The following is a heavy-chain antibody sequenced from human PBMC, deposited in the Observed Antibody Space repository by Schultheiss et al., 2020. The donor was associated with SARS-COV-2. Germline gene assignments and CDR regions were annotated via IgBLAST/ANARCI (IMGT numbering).Heavy chain of an antibody. CDR2: INHSGST. V-gene: IGHV4-34*01. CDR1: GGSISSYY. CDR3: ARGAASDY. D-gene: IGHD2-15*01. Sequence: SETLSLTCTVSGGSISSYYWSWIRQPPGKGLEWIGEINHSGSTNYNPSLKSRVTISVDTSKNQFSLKLSSVTAADTAVYYCARGAASDYWGQGTLVTVSS. J-gene: IGHJ4*02.